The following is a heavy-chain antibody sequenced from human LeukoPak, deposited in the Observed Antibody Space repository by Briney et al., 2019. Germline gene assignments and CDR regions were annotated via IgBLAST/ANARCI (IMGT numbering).Heavy chain of an antibody. CDR1: GFTFSSYS. CDR3: AREGCGGDCYSLPFYYYYYGMDV. Sequence: GGSLRLSCAASGFTFSSYSMNWVRQAPGKGLEWVSSISSSSSYIYYADSVKGRFTISRDNAKNSLYLQMNSLRAEDTAVYYCAREGCGGDCYSLPFYYYYYGMDVWGQGTTVTVSS. CDR2: ISSSSSYI. V-gene: IGHV3-21*01. D-gene: IGHD2-21*02. J-gene: IGHJ6*02.